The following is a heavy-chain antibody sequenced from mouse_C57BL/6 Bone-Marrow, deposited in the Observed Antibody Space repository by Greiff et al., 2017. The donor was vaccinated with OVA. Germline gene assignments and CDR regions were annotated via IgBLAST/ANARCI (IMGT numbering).Heavy chain of an antibody. V-gene: IGHV1-80*01. CDR3: ASRPSGTNFDY. J-gene: IGHJ2*01. D-gene: IGHD4-1*01. CDR1: GYAFSSYW. CDR2: IYPGDGDT. Sequence: QVQLQQSGAELVKPGASVKISCKASGYAFSSYWMNWVKQRPGKGLEWIGQIYPGDGDTNYNGKFKGKATLTADKSSSTAYMQLSSLTSADSAVYIYASRPSGTNFDYWGQGTTLTVSS.